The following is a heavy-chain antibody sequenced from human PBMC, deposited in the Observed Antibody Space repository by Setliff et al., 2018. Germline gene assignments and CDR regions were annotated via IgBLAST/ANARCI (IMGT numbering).Heavy chain of an antibody. V-gene: IGHV5-51*01. CDR2: IYPGDSDT. CDR1: GYNFTSYW. CDR3: ARSRSNFWSGYFNWFDP. Sequence: PGESLKISCKGSGYNFTSYWIGWVRQMPGKGLEWMGIIYPGDSDTRYSPSFQGQVTISADKSISTAYLQWSSLKASDTAMYYCARSRSNFWSGYFNWFDPWGQGTLVTVS. J-gene: IGHJ5*02. D-gene: IGHD3-3*01.